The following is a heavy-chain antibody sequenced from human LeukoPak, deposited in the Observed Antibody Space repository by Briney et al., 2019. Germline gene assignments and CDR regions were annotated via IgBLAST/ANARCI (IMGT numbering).Heavy chain of an antibody. CDR3: ARDLMGTMVRRGFDP. V-gene: IGHV4-30-4*08. J-gene: IGHJ5*02. Sequence: SEALSLTCTVSGGSISSGDYYWSWIRQPPGKGLEWIGYIYYSRSTYYNPSLKSRVTISVDTSKNQFSLKLSSVTAADTAVYYCARDLMGTMVRRGFDPWGQGTLVTVSS. D-gene: IGHD3-10*01. CDR1: GGSISSGDYY. CDR2: IYYSRST.